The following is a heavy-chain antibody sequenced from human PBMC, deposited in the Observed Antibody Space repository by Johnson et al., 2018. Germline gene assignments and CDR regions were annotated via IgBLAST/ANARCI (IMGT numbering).Heavy chain of an antibody. V-gene: IGHV3-23*04. CDR3: VKVSTPGLTCRGGSCSSWVDS. Sequence: VQLVECGGGLVQPGGSLRLPCAASRFTFSSYDMHWVRQATGKGMEWVSALSGSGVTTYYADSGKGRFFISRDNSNNRLYLQLNSLRVEDTAMYYCVKVSTPGLTCRGGSCSSWVDSWGKGTLVTVSS. CDR2: LSGSGVTT. D-gene: IGHD2-15*01. CDR1: RFTFSSYD. J-gene: IGHJ5*01.